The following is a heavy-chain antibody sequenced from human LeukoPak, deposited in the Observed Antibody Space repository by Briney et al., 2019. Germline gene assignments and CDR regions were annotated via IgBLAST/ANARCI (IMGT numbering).Heavy chain of an antibody. CDR2: INPTSGAT. J-gene: IGHJ5*02. V-gene: IGHV1-2*02. CDR3: ARTEGYRGLFHSWFDL. Sequence: ASVKVSCKASGCTFTGYSMHWVRQAPGQGLEWMGGINPTSGATNFAQQFQGRVTMTSDTSISTAYMELGGLTADDTAMYFIARTEGYRGLFHSWFDLWGQGTLVTVSS. CDR1: GCTFTGYS. D-gene: IGHD5-12*01.